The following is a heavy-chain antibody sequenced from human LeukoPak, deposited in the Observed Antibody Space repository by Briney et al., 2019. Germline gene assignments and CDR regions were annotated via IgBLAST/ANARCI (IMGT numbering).Heavy chain of an antibody. CDR3: ARAIGYCSSTSCPGFDY. CDR1: GFTFSDYY. J-gene: IGHJ4*02. D-gene: IGHD2-2*01. Sequence: GGSLRLSCAASGFTFSDYYMSWIRQAPGKGLEWVSYISSSGSTIYYADSVKGRFTVSRDNAKNSLYLQMNSLRAEDTAVYYCARAIGYCSSTSCPGFDYWGQGTLVTVSS. CDR2: ISSSGSTI. V-gene: IGHV3-11*01.